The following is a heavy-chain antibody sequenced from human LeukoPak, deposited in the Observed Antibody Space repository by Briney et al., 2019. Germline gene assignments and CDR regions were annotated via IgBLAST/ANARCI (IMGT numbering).Heavy chain of an antibody. CDR1: GFTFSSYD. D-gene: IGHD7-27*01. J-gene: IGHJ3*02. Sequence: GGSLRLSCAASGFTFSSYDMSWIRQAPGKGLEWVSEISGSDESTKYVDSVKGRFTISIDNSKNTLYLLLNSLRVDDTAVYYCANRRLGRGAFDIWGQGTMVTVSS. CDR2: ISGSDEST. V-gene: IGHV3-23*01. CDR3: ANRRLGRGAFDI.